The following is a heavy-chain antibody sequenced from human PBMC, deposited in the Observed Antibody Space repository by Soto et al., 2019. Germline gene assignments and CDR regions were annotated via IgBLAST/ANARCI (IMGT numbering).Heavy chain of an antibody. J-gene: IGHJ6*03. V-gene: IGHV1-18*01. Sequence: QVHLVQSGAEVKKPGASVKVSCTASGYTFTSYGITWVRQAPGQGLEWMGWISAYSGNTHYAQKLQGRVTMTTDTSTSTAYMELRSLRSDDTAVYCCPRISVSATEYYMDVWGNGTTVTVSS. CDR2: ISAYSGNT. CDR1: GYTFTSYG. D-gene: IGHD6-25*01. CDR3: PRISVSATEYYMDV.